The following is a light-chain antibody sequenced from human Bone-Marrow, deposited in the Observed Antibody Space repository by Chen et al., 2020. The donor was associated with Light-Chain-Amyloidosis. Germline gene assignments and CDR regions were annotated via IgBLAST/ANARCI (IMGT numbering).Light chain of an antibody. Sequence: QSALTHPASASGSPGQSITISCTGTSSDVGGDNHVSWYQQHPDKAPKLMIYEVTNRPSWVPDRFSGSKSDNTASLTISGLQTEDEADYFCSSYTITNTLVFGSGTRVTVL. V-gene: IGLV2-14*01. J-gene: IGLJ1*01. CDR2: EVT. CDR1: SSDVGGDNH. CDR3: SSYTITNTLV.